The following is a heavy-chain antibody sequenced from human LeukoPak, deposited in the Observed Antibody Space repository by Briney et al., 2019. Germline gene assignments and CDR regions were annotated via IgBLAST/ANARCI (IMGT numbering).Heavy chain of an antibody. D-gene: IGHD3-3*01. Sequence: GGSLRLSCAASGFTFSSYGMHWVRQAPGKGLEWVAVIWYDGSNKYYAGSVKGRFTISRDNSRNTLYLQMGSLRAEDMAVYYCARDLGDDSWSGYLNPWGQGTLVTVSS. J-gene: IGHJ5*02. CDR1: GFTFSSYG. CDR2: IWYDGSNK. CDR3: ARDLGDDSWSGYLNP. V-gene: IGHV3-33*01.